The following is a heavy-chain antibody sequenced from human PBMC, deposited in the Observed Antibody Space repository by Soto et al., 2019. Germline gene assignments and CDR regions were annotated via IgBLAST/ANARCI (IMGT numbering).Heavy chain of an antibody. CDR3: ARDYCSGGSCYSIWFDP. CDR1: GGTFSSYS. CDR2: IIPIFGTA. V-gene: IGHV1-69*13. J-gene: IGHJ5*02. Sequence: SVKVSCKASGGTFSSYSISWVRQAPGQGLEWMGGIIPIFGTANYAQKFQGRVTITADESISTAYMELSSLRSEDTAVYYCARDYCSGGSCYSIWFDPWGQGTLVTVSS. D-gene: IGHD2-15*01.